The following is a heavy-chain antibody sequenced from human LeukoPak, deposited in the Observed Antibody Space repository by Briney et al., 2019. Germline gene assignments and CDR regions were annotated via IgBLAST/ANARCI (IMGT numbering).Heavy chain of an antibody. CDR1: GFTFSTYG. Sequence: GRSLRLSCAASGFTFSTYGMQWVRQAPGKGLEWVAVIVNDGGNAHYADSVRGRFTISRDNSKNTLYLQMNSLRAEDTAVYYCARDSITGDNSLDYWGRGTLVTVSS. V-gene: IGHV3-33*05. CDR2: IVNDGGNA. D-gene: IGHD7-27*01. CDR3: ARDSITGDNSLDY. J-gene: IGHJ4*02.